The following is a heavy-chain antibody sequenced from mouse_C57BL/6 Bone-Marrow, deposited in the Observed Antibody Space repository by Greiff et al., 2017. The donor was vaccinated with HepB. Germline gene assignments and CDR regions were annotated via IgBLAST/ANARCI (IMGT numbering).Heavy chain of an antibody. CDR2: INPSNGGT. D-gene: IGHD1-1*01. Sequence: QVQLKQPGTELVKPGASVKLSCKASGYTFTSYWMPWVKQRPGQGLEWIGNINPSNGGTNYNEKFKSKATLTVDKSSSTAYMQLSSLTSEDSAVYYCARSDYGSSYDYWGQGTTLTVSS. V-gene: IGHV1-53*01. J-gene: IGHJ2*01. CDR1: GYTFTSYW. CDR3: ARSDYGSSYDY.